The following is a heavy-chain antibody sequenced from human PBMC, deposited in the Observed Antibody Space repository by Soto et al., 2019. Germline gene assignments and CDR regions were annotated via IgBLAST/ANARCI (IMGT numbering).Heavy chain of an antibody. Sequence: LGGSLILSCAASGFTFSSYAMSWVRQAPGKGLEWVSAISGSGGSTYYADSVKGRFTISRDNSKNTLYLQMNSLRAEDTAVYYCAKFLPPYSAFDIWGQGTMVTVSS. CDR2: ISGSGGST. D-gene: IGHD6-13*01. V-gene: IGHV3-23*01. CDR1: GFTFSSYA. CDR3: AKFLPPYSAFDI. J-gene: IGHJ3*02.